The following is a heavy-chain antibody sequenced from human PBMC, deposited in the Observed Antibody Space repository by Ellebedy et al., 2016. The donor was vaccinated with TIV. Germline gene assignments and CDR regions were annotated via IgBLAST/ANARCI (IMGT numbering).Heavy chain of an antibody. J-gene: IGHJ6*02. Sequence: PGGSLRLSCAASGFTFSSYAMSWVRQAPGKGLEWVSTISNTGSRTYYADSVEGRFIISRDNAKNSLYLQMNSLRVEDTAVYYCARDDSGYDHSNDYYYGMDVWGQGTTVTVSS. V-gene: IGHV3-23*01. D-gene: IGHD5-12*01. CDR3: ARDDSGYDHSNDYYYGMDV. CDR1: GFTFSSYA. CDR2: ISNTGSRT.